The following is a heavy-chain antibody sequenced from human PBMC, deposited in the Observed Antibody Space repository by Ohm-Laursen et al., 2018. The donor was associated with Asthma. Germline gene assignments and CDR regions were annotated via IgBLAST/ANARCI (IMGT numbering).Heavy chain of an antibody. J-gene: IGHJ4*02. D-gene: IGHD3-10*01. CDR3: AVSIYAYGEGAY. Sequence: ASVKVSCKASGYTFTSYYMHWVRQAPGQGLEWMGIINPSGGSTSYAQKFQGRVTMTRDTSTSTVYMELSSLRAEDTAFYYCAVSIYAYGEGAYWGQGTLVTVSS. V-gene: IGHV1-46*01. CDR1: GYTFTSYY. CDR2: INPSGGST.